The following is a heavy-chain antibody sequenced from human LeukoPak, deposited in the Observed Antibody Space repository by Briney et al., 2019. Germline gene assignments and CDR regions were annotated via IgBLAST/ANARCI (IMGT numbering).Heavy chain of an antibody. Sequence: ASVKVSCKASGYTFTGYAMHWVRQAPGQRVEWMGWINAGNGNTKYSQKFQGRVTITRDTSASTAYMELSSLRSEDTAVYYCARQGYGYYFDYWGQGTLVTVSS. CDR3: ARQGYGYYFDY. CDR2: INAGNGNT. V-gene: IGHV1-3*01. J-gene: IGHJ4*02. CDR1: GYTFTGYA. D-gene: IGHD1-1*01.